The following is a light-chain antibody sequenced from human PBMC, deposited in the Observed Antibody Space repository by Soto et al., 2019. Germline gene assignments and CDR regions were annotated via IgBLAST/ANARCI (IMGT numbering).Light chain of an antibody. CDR3: QQYCSTPPT. V-gene: IGKV4-1*01. Sequence: DIVMTQSPDSLAVSLGERATINCKSSQSVLYSSNNENSLAWYQQKPGQPLKLLLYWASTRESGVPDRFSGSGSGTDFTLTISSLQAEDVALYYCQQYCSTPPTFGQGTKVELK. CDR1: QSVLYSSNNENS. J-gene: IGKJ1*01. CDR2: WAS.